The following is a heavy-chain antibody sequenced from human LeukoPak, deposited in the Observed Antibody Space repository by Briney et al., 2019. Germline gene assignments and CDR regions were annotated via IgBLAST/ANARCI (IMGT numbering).Heavy chain of an antibody. V-gene: IGHV1-69*04. J-gene: IGHJ4*02. CDR3: ARVGLSIAVAGGDY. Sequence: GASVKVSCKASGVTFSTYAISWVRQAPGQGLEWMGRIIPILGIANYAQKFQGRITITADKSTSTAYMELSSLRSEDTAVYYCARVGLSIAVAGGDYWGQGTLVTVSS. D-gene: IGHD6-19*01. CDR1: GVTFSTYA. CDR2: IIPILGIA.